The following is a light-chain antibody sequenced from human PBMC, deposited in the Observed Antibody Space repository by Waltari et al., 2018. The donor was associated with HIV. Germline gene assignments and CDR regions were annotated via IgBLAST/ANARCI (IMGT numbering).Light chain of an antibody. CDR3: GTCDSSLNLYV. CDR1: NSNLGNNY. Sequence: QSVLTQPPSVSAAPGQKVSFSCSGGNSNLGNNYVSWYQQLPGRAPRLLIYDNDTRPSGIPDRFSAAKAGMSATLDITGLQIVDEADYYCGTCDSSLNLYVFGPGTTVAVL. CDR2: DND. J-gene: IGLJ1*01. V-gene: IGLV1-51*01.